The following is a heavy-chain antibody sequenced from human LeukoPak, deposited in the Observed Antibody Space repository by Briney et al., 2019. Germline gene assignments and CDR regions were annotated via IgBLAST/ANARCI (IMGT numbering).Heavy chain of an antibody. CDR1: GGSIGSHY. CDR3: ARGYSGPTTSYVRWLDP. Sequence: SETLSLTCTVSGGSIGSHYWRWIRQSPEKGLEWIGYISYSGSTSYNPSLESRVTASVDTSKNHFSLKLRSVTAADTAVYYCARGYSGPTTSYVRWLDPWGQGTLVTVSS. CDR2: ISYSGST. V-gene: IGHV4-59*11. D-gene: IGHD3-10*02. J-gene: IGHJ5*02.